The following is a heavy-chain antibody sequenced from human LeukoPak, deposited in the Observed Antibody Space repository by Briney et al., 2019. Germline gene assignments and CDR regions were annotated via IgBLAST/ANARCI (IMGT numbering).Heavy chain of an antibody. V-gene: IGHV1-46*01. CDR3: ARDGRAYCGGDCYSDI. Sequence: GASVKVPCKASGYTFTSYYMHWVRQAPGQGLEWMGIINPSGGSTSYAQKFQGRVTMTKDTSTSTVYMELSSLRSEDTAVYYCARDGRAYCGGDCYSDIWGQGTMVTVSS. CDR2: INPSGGST. J-gene: IGHJ3*02. D-gene: IGHD2-21*02. CDR1: GYTFTSYY.